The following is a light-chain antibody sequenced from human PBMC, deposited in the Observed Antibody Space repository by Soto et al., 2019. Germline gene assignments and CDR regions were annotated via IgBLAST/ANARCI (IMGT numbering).Light chain of an antibody. J-gene: IGLJ3*02. V-gene: IGLV1-44*01. CDR3: AAWDDSLNGRV. CDR1: NSNIGSNT. Sequence: QSVLTQPPSASGTPGQRVSISCSGSNSNIGSNTANWYQQLPGTAPKLLIYSNNQRPSGVPDRFSGSKSGTSASLAISGLQSEDEADYYCAAWDDSLNGRVFGGGTKLTVL. CDR2: SNN.